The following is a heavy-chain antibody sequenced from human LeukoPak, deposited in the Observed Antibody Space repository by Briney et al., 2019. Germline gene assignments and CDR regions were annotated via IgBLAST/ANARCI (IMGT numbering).Heavy chain of an antibody. D-gene: IGHD2-2*01. CDR3: ARHFRGSSSDAFDI. CDR2: IYYSGST. V-gene: IGHV4-39*01. CDR1: GGSISSSSYY. J-gene: IGHJ3*02. Sequence: SETLSLTCTVSGGSISSSSYYWGWIRQPPGKGLEWIGSIYYSGSTYYNPSLKSRVTISVNTSKNQFSLKLSSVTAADTAVYYCARHFRGSSSDAFDIWGQGTMVTVSS.